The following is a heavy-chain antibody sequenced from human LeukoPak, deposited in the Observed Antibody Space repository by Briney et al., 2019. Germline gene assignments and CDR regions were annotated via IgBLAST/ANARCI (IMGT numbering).Heavy chain of an antibody. CDR2: ISYDGSNK. V-gene: IGHV3-30*18. Sequence: GGSLRLSCAASGFTFSSYGMHWVRQAPGKGLEWVAVISYDGSNKYYADSVKGRFTISRDNSKNTLYLQMNSLRAEATAVYYCAKDNPSASQYWGQGTLVTVSS. CDR1: GFTFSSYG. CDR3: AKDNPSASQY. J-gene: IGHJ4*02.